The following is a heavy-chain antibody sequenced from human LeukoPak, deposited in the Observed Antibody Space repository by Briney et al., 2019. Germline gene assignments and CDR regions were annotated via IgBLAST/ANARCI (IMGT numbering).Heavy chain of an antibody. CDR3: AREGLSEWFGELKVIGAFDI. CDR1: GFTVSSNY. Sequence: GGSLRLSCAASGFTVSSNYMSWVRQAPGKGLEWVSVIYSGGSTYYADSVKGRFTISRDNSKNTLYLQMNSLRAEDTAVYYCAREGLSEWFGELKVIGAFDIWGQGTMVTVSS. D-gene: IGHD3-10*01. CDR2: IYSGGST. V-gene: IGHV3-53*01. J-gene: IGHJ3*02.